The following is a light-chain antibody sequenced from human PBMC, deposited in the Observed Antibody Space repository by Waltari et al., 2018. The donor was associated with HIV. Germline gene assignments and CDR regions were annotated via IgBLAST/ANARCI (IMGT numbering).Light chain of an antibody. J-gene: IGLJ2*01. CDR1: SSNIGSNY. V-gene: IGLV1-47*01. Sequence: QSVLTQPPSASGTPGQRVTISCSGSSSNIGSNYVYWYQQLPGTAPKLLIYTNNQRPSGVPDRFSGSKSGTSASLAISGLRSEDEADYYCCSYAGSYTYVVFGGGTKLTVL. CDR2: TNN. CDR3: CSYAGSYTYVV.